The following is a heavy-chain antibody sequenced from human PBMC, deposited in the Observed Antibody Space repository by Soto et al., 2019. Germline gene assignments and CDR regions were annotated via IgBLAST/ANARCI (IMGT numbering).Heavy chain of an antibody. J-gene: IGHJ6*02. CDR1: GYSFTSYW. CDR3: ATHSRNTAMVEYYYYYYGMDV. V-gene: IGHV5-10-1*01. D-gene: IGHD5-18*01. Sequence: GESLKISCKGSGYSFTSYWISWVRQMPGKGLEWMGRIDPSDSYTNYSPSFQGHVTISADKSISTAYLQWSSLKASDTAMYYCATHSRNTAMVEYYYYYYGMDVWGQGTTVTV. CDR2: IDPSDSYT.